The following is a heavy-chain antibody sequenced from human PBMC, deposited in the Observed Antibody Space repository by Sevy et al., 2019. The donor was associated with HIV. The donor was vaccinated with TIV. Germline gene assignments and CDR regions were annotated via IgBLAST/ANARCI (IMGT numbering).Heavy chain of an antibody. V-gene: IGHV3-15*05. J-gene: IGHJ4*02. CDR2: IKSKTDGGTT. CDR1: GFTFSKAW. CDR3: TTKKDFWSGYFYFDY. D-gene: IGHD3-3*01. Sequence: GVSLRLSCAASGFTFSKAWMNWVRQAPGKGLEWVGRIKSKTDGGTTDYAASVKGRFTISRDDSKNTLYLQMNSLKTDDTAVYYCTTKKDFWSGYFYFDYWGQGTLVTVSS.